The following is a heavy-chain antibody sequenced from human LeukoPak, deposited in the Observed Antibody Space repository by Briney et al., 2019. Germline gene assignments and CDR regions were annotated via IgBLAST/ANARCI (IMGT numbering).Heavy chain of an antibody. Sequence: WETLSLTCTVSGGSIRSYYWSWIRQPTGKGLEWIGYIFYSGTTNYNPSLKSRITLSVDTSENQFYLRLTSVTAADTAMYYCARVDSNYVFDYWGQGTLVTVSS. V-gene: IGHV4-59*01. CDR3: ARVDSNYVFDY. J-gene: IGHJ4*02. CDR1: GGSIRSYY. CDR2: IFYSGTT. D-gene: IGHD4-11*01.